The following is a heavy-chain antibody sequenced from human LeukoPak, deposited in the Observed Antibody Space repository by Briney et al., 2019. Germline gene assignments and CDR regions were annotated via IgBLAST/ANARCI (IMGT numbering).Heavy chain of an antibody. V-gene: IGHV3-23*01. CDR1: GFTFSSYA. Sequence: KSGGSLRLSCAASGFTFSSYAMHWVRQAPGKGLEWVSVISGSGGTTYYADSVKGRFTTSRDNSKNTLYLQMNSLRAEDTAVYYCAKSGEELAFDYWGQGTLVTVSS. J-gene: IGHJ4*02. CDR3: AKSGEELAFDY. D-gene: IGHD1-26*01. CDR2: ISGSGGTT.